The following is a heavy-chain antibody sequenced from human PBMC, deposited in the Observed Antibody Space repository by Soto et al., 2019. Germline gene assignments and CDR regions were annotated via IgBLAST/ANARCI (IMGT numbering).Heavy chain of an antibody. CDR2: INHSGST. CDR1: GGSFSGYY. Sequence: SETLSLTCAVYGGSFSGYYWSWIRQPPGKGLEWIGEINHSGSTNYNPSLKSRVTISVDTSKNQFSLKLSSVTAADTAVYYCVIREVRWDYYYYGMDVWGHGTTVTVSS. CDR3: VIREVRWDYYYYGMDV. J-gene: IGHJ6*02. D-gene: IGHD1-26*01. V-gene: IGHV4-34*01.